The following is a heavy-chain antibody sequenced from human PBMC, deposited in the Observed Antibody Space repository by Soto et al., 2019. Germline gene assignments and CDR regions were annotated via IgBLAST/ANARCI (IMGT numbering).Heavy chain of an antibody. V-gene: IGHV3-48*02. D-gene: IGHD3-3*01. J-gene: IGHJ5*02. Sequence: EVQLVESGGGLVQPGGSLRLSCAASGFTFSSYSMNWVRQALGKGLEWVSYISSSSSTIYYADSVKGRFTISRDNAKNSLYLQMNSLRDEDTAVYYCARESRFLEWLSLNWFDPWGQGTLVTVSS. CDR1: GFTFSSYS. CDR3: ARESRFLEWLSLNWFDP. CDR2: ISSSSSTI.